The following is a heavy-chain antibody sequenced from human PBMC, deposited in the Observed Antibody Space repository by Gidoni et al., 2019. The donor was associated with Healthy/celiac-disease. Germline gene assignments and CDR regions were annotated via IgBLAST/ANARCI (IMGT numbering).Heavy chain of an antibody. CDR2: INPSGGST. V-gene: IGHV1-46*03. CDR1: GYTFTSYY. CDR3: AREELVGATLGDGVGAFDI. J-gene: IGHJ3*02. Sequence: QVQLVQSGAEVKKPGASVKVSCKASGYTFTSYYMHWVRQAPGQGLEWMGIINPSGGSTSYAQKFQGRVTMTRDTSTSTVYMELSSLRSEDTAVYYCAREELVGATLGDGVGAFDIWGQGTMVTVSS. D-gene: IGHD1-26*01.